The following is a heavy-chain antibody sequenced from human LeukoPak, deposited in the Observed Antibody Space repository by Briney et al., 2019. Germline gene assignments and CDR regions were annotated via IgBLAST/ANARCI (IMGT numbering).Heavy chain of an antibody. V-gene: IGHV3-7*01. CDR1: GFRFSGSS. J-gene: IGHJ1*01. D-gene: IGHD3-10*01. CDR2: MREDGSNE. CDR3: ARDWFGAKDF. Sequence: GGSLRLSCVASGFRFSGSSMIWVRQAPGKGLEWVANMREDGSNEYYGGSVKGRFTVTRDNGKNSLFLQMNSLRAEDTAVYYCARDWFGAKDFWGQGTPVTVSP.